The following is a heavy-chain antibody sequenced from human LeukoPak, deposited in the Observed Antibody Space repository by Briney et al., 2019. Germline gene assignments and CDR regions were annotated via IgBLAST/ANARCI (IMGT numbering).Heavy chain of an antibody. D-gene: IGHD1-1*01. CDR1: GYTFSNYG. CDR2: ITAYNGNR. V-gene: IGHV1-18*01. Sequence: VASVKVSCTTSGYTFSNYGIGWVRQAPGQGLEWMGWITAYNGNRLYAQRFQGRITLTTDTSTSTSYMELRSLEHDDTAIYYCARDNDKVVDHWGQGTLVTVSS. CDR3: ARDNDKVVDH. J-gene: IGHJ4*01.